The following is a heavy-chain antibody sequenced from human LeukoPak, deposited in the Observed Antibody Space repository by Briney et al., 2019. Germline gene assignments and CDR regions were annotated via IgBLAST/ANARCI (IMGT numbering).Heavy chain of an antibody. V-gene: IGHV3-74*01. J-gene: IGHJ4*02. CDR1: GFTFSGFW. CDR2: INYDGSSI. Sequence: GGSLRPSCAASGFTFSGFWMHWVRQAPGKGLVWVSRINYDGSSISYADSVKGRFTISRDNAKNSLYLQMNSLRDEDTAVYYCARDVRWLRFVFDHWGQGIPVTVSS. D-gene: IGHD5-12*01. CDR3: ARDVRWLRFVFDH.